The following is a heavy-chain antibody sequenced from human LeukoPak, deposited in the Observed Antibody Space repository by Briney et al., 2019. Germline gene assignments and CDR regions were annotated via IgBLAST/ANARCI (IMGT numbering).Heavy chain of an antibody. D-gene: IGHD3-3*01. CDR3: GRDLTFWPGP. CDR2: IKPDESEK. CDR1: VLTFISYR. Sequence: GGSLRLAFLASVLTFISYRMSWVRQARGKGLGWVANIKPDESEKNYVDPVKGRFTICRDNDQNSLYVQMNSLRGEDTAVYYCGRDLTFWPGPWGQGTLVPVSS. J-gene: IGHJ5*02. V-gene: IGHV3-7*01.